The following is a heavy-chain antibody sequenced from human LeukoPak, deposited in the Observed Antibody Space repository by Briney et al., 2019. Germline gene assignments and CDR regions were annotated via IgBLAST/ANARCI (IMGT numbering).Heavy chain of an antibody. J-gene: IGHJ4*02. V-gene: IGHV4-34*01. CDR2: INHSGST. D-gene: IGHD6-13*01. CDR1: GGSFSGYY. CDR3: ASLAAAAARGDY. Sequence: PSETLSLTCAVYGGSFSGYYWSWIRQLPGKGLEWIGEINHSGSTNYNPSLKSRVTISVDTSKNQFSLKLSSVTAADTAVYYCASLAAAAARGDYWGQGTLVTVSS.